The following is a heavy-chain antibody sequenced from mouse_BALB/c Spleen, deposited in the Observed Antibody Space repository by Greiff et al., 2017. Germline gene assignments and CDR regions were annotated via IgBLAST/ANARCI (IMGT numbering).Heavy chain of an antibody. J-gene: IGHJ2*01. CDR1: GFTFSSFG. Sequence: VMLVESGGGLVQPGGSRKLSCAASGFTFSSFGMHWVRQAPEKGLEWVAYISSGSSTIYYADTVKGRFTITRDNPKNTLFLQMTSLRSEDTAMYYCARTTANYFDYWGQGTTLTVSS. V-gene: IGHV5-17*02. D-gene: IGHD1-2*01. CDR2: ISSGSSTI. CDR3: ARTTANYFDY.